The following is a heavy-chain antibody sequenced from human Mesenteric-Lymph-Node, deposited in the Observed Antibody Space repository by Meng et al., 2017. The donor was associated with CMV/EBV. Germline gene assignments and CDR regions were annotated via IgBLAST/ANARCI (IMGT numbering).Heavy chain of an antibody. D-gene: IGHD3-22*01. Sequence: QLQESGPGLVTPAASQTLSCTCSGATSTNRSSYLTWIRQPPAKGLGWIGSVHHSGTTYYNPSLKGRLTISVNMSATLFSLWLTTVTAADTATYYCARRRNYDRDYSEYWGQGTLVTVSS. V-gene: IGHV4-39*01. CDR2: VHHSGTT. J-gene: IGHJ4*02. CDR3: ARRRNYDRDYSEY. CDR1: GATSTNRSSY.